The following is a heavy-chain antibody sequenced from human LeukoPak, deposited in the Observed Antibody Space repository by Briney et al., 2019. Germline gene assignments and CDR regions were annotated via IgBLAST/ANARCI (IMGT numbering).Heavy chain of an antibody. Sequence: SETLSLTCTVSGGSISSGDYYWSWIRQPPGKGLEWIGYIYYSGSTYYNPSLKSRVTISVDTSKNQFSLKLSSVTAADTAVYYCARPESGGSYWYFDLWGRGTLVTVSS. CDR1: GGSISSGDYY. J-gene: IGHJ2*01. D-gene: IGHD1-26*01. CDR2: IYYSGST. CDR3: ARPESGGSYWYFDL. V-gene: IGHV4-30-4*08.